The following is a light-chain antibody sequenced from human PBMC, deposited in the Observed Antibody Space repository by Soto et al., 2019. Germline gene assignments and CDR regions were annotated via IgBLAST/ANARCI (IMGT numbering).Light chain of an antibody. V-gene: IGKV3-20*01. CDR2: GAS. CDR3: QQYGSSPHTWT. CDR1: QSVSSTY. J-gene: IGKJ1*01. Sequence: EIVLTQSPGTLSLSPGERATLSCRASQSVSSTYLAWYQQKPGQAPRLLIYGASSRATGIPDRFSGSGSGTDFTLTISRLEPEDFAVYYCQQYGSSPHTWTFGQGTKLEIK.